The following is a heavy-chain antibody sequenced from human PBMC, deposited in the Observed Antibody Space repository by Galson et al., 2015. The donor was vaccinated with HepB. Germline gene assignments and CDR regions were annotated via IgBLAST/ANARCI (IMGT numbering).Heavy chain of an antibody. J-gene: IGHJ4*02. V-gene: IGHV3-23*01. CDR1: GFTFSSYA. D-gene: IGHD6-19*01. Sequence: SLRLSCAASGFTFSSYAMSWVRQTPGKGLEWVSTITGSGGSTYYADSVKGRFIISRDNSKNTLYLQMNSLRVEDTAVYYCAIRLAGTEGFDYWGQGTLVTVPS. CDR3: AIRLAGTEGFDY. CDR2: ITGSGGST.